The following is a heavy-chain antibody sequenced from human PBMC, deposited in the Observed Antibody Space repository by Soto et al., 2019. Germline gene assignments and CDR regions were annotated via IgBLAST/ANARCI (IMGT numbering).Heavy chain of an antibody. CDR1: GFTFSSYA. J-gene: IGHJ4*02. D-gene: IGHD5-18*01. CDR2: ISYDGSNK. CDR3: SPLSPRDTATALDVY. Sequence: QVQLVESGGGVVQPGRSLRLSCAASGFTFSSYAMHWVRQAPGKGLEWVAVISYDGSNKYYADSVKGRFTISRDNSKNTLYLQMNGLRAEDTAVYYCSPLSPRDTATALDVYWGQGTLVTVSS. V-gene: IGHV3-30-3*01.